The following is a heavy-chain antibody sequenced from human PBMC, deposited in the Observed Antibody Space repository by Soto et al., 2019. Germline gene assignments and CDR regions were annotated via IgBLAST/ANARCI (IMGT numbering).Heavy chain of an antibody. D-gene: IGHD3-10*01. CDR1: GFSVSSDY. V-gene: IGHV3-53*01. CDR3: TRAGSDPGNFYISNYYAMDV. J-gene: IGHJ6*02. CDR2: IYSGGDT. Sequence: GESLKISCAASGFSVSSDYMSWVRQAPGKGLEWVSLIYSGGDTYYADSVKGRFTISRDIYSNTIYLHITSLRADDTAIYYCTRAGSDPGNFYISNYYAMDVWGRGTTVTVSS.